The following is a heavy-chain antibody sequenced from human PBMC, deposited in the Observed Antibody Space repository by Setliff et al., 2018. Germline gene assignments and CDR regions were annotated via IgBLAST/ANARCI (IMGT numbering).Heavy chain of an antibody. V-gene: IGHV1-18*01. D-gene: IGHD3-22*01. CDR2: ISTYNVNT. J-gene: IGHJ6*03. CDR1: GYPFTNYG. CDR3: ARRNFYYDSSGLALYYYYMDV. Sequence: ASVKVSCKASGYPFTNYGITWVRQAPGQGLEWLGWISTYNVNTTYAQKLQDRVTMTTDTSTSTAYMELRSLRSDDTAVYYCARRNFYYDSSGLALYYYYMDVWGKGTTVTVSS.